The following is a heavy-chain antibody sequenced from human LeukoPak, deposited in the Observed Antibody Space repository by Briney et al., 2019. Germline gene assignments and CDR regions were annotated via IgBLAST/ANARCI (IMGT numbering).Heavy chain of an antibody. D-gene: IGHD6-13*01. V-gene: IGHV4-4*07. CDR3: AREMYSSSWYRGWAFDI. CDR1: GGSISSYY. J-gene: IGHJ3*02. Sequence: PSETLSLTCTVSGGSISSYYWSWIRQPAGKGLEWIGRIYTSGSTNYNPSLKSRVTMSVDTSKNQFSLKLSSVTAADTAVYYCAREMYSSSWYRGWAFDIWGQGTMVTVSS. CDR2: IYTSGST.